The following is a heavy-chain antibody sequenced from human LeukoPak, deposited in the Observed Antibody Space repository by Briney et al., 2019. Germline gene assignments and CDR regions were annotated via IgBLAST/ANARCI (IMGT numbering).Heavy chain of an antibody. V-gene: IGHV3-49*04. J-gene: IGHJ4*02. D-gene: IGHD3-9*01. CDR1: GFAFGDFA. Sequence: GGSLRLSCTASGFAFGDFAMSWVRQAPGKGLEWVAFIRSKSYSGTTEHAASVKGRFTISRDDSKSIDYLQMNSLNTDDTAVYYCTRVIRLSGGRYYFDYWGQGTLVTVSS. CDR3: TRVIRLSGGRYYFDY. CDR2: IRSKSYSGTT.